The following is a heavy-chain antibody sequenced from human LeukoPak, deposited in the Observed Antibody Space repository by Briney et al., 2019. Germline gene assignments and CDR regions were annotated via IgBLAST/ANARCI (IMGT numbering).Heavy chain of an antibody. J-gene: IGHJ4*02. CDR3: ARGGNYYDSSGYYYVGYFDY. Sequence: ASVKVSCKASGYTFTSYGISWVRQAHGQGLEWMGWISAYNGNTNYAQKLQGRVTMTTDTSTSTAYMELRSLRSDDTAVYYCARGGNYYDSSGYYYVGYFDYWGQGTLVTVSS. CDR1: GYTFTSYG. V-gene: IGHV1-18*01. CDR2: ISAYNGNT. D-gene: IGHD3-22*01.